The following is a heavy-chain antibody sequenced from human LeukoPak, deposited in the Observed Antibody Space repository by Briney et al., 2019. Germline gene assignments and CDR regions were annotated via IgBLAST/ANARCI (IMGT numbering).Heavy chain of an antibody. CDR3: AREWHSSSWYGGSHSWFDP. J-gene: IGHJ5*02. CDR2: INPNSGGT. CDR1: GYTFTGYY. V-gene: IGHV1-2*02. Sequence: ASVKVSCKASGYTFTGYYMHWVRQAPGQGLEWMGWINPNSGGTNYAQKFQGRVTMTTDTSTSTAYMELRSLRSDDTAVYYCAREWHSSSWYGGSHSWFDPWGQGTLVTVSS. D-gene: IGHD6-13*01.